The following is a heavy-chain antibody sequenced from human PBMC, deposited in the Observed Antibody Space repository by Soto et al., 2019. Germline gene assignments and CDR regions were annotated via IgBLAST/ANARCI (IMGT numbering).Heavy chain of an antibody. CDR3: ARQIAAAGRFDP. J-gene: IGHJ5*02. D-gene: IGHD6-13*01. Sequence: SETLSLTCTVSGGSISSSSYYWGWIRQPPGKGLEWIGSIYYSGSTYYNPSPKSRVTISVDTSKNQFSLKLSSVTAADTAVYYCARQIAAAGRFDPWGQGTLVTVSS. CDR2: IYYSGST. CDR1: GGSISSSSYY. V-gene: IGHV4-39*01.